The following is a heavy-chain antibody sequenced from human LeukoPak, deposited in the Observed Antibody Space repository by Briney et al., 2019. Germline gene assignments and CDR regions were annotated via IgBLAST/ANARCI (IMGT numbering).Heavy chain of an antibody. D-gene: IGHD6-19*01. J-gene: IGHJ4*02. V-gene: IGHV3-48*04. CDR3: ARKRSSGKYFDY. Sequence: GGSLRLSCGASGFTFSSCSINWVRQAPGKGLEWLSYISSGSGTIYYADSVKGRFTISRDNAKNSLYLQMNSLRAEDTALYHCARKRSSGKYFDYWGLGTLVTVSS. CDR2: ISSGSGTI. CDR1: GFTFSSCS.